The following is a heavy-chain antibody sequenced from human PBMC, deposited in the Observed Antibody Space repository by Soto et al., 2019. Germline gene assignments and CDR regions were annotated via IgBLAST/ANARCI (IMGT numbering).Heavy chain of an antibody. CDR3: ARSALDDHGYHYLES. CDR1: GYIFTYRY. V-gene: IGHV1-45*02. J-gene: IGHJ5*01. D-gene: IGHD5-18*01. Sequence: GASVKVSCKASGYIFTYRYLYWVRQAPGQALEWMGWIIPYNGNTNYAQKFQDRFSITRESSLSTVYMELRSLRSDDTGMYYCARSALDDHGYHYLESLGQGTLVTVCS. CDR2: IIPYNGNT.